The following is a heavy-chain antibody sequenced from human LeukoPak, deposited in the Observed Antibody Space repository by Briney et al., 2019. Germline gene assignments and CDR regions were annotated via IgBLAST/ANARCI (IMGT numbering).Heavy chain of an antibody. J-gene: IGHJ4*02. CDR1: GFTFSSYW. Sequence: GGSLRLSCAASGFTFSSYWMSWVRQAPGKGLEWVANIKQDGSEKYYVDSVKGRFTISRDNAKNSLYLQMSSLRAEDTAVYYCARETDTAMVPPFDYWGQGTLVTVSS. CDR3: ARETDTAMVPPFDY. V-gene: IGHV3-7*01. CDR2: IKQDGSEK. D-gene: IGHD5-18*01.